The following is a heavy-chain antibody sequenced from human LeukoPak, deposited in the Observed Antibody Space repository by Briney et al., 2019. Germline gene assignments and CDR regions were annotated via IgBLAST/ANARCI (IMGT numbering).Heavy chain of an antibody. D-gene: IGHD6-25*01. J-gene: IGHJ4*02. V-gene: IGHV5-51*03. CDR2: IYPGDSDT. CDR3: ARLNASVFEH. Sequence: PAESLQISCKGSGYSFTTYWIGWVRQMPGKGLEWMGIIYPGDSDTRYSPSFQGQVTMSADKSISTAYLQWSSLKASDTAMYYCARLNASVFEHWAQGTLVTVSS. CDR1: GYSFTTYW.